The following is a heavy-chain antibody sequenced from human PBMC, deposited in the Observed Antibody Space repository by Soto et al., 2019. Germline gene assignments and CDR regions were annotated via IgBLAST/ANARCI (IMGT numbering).Heavy chain of an antibody. Sequence: QVQLVQSGAEVKKPGSSVKVSCKASGGTFISYAISWVRQAPGQGLAWMGGIIPIFGTANYSQKFQGRVTNTADESTSTSYLALSSLSSEDTAVYYCSRAPGVWSGSHPTTNYFDYRCQGTLGTGS. D-gene: IGHD3-3*01. CDR3: SRAPGVWSGSHPTTNYFDY. V-gene: IGHV1-69*12. J-gene: IGHJ4*02. CDR1: GGTFISYA. CDR2: IIPIFGTA.